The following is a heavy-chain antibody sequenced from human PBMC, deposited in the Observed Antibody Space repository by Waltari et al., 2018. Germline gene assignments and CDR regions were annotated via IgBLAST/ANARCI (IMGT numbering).Heavy chain of an antibody. Sequence: QVQLVESGGGVVQPGRSVSLPCGASGCTSSSYGMHWVRPPPGKGLEWVAVIWYDGSNKYYADSVKGLFTMSRDNSKNTLYLQMNSLRAEDTAVYYCATTTYCSSTSCPFSDYWGQGTLVTVSS. CDR1: GCTSSSYG. D-gene: IGHD2-2*01. CDR2: IWYDGSNK. CDR3: ATTTYCSSTSCPFSDY. J-gene: IGHJ4*02. V-gene: IGHV3-33*01.